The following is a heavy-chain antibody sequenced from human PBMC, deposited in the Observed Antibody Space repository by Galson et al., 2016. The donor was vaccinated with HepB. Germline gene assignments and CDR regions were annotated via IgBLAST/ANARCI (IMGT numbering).Heavy chain of an antibody. CDR1: GYSFRSYD. Sequence: SVKVSCKASGYSFRSYDINWMRQATGQGLEWMGWMNPNSGNTGYAQKFQGRVIMTMNTSINTAYVELSGLTSQDTAVYYCARVPGASAADYWGQGTLVTVSS. CDR3: ARVPGASAADY. D-gene: IGHD1-26*01. CDR2: MNPNSGNT. V-gene: IGHV1-8*01. J-gene: IGHJ4*02.